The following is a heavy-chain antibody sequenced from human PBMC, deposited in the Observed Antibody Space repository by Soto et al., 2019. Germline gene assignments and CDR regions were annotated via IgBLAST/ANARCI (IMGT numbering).Heavy chain of an antibody. CDR3: AREDYYDSSGYYYYGMDV. V-gene: IGHV1-46*01. Sequence: ASVKVSCKASGYTFTSYYMHWVRQAPGQGPEWMGIINPSGGSTSYAQKFQGRVTMTRDTSTSTVYMELSSLRSEDTAVYYCAREDYYDSSGYYYYGMDVWGQGTTVTVSS. CDR1: GYTFTSYY. CDR2: INPSGGST. J-gene: IGHJ6*02. D-gene: IGHD3-22*01.